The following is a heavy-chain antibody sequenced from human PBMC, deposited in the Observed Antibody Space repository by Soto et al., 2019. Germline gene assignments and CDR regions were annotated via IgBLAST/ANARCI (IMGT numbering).Heavy chain of an antibody. D-gene: IGHD2-15*01. Sequence: EVQLLDSGGGLVQPGGSLRLSCAASGFTFSNYAMSWVPQAPGKELVWVSGVGGSGDSTYYADSVKGRFTISRDNSKDTLYLQMHGLRAEDTVVFYCAKSALGYCSGGSCYPPHYFDYWGQGTLVTVSS. J-gene: IGHJ4*02. CDR2: VGGSGDST. V-gene: IGHV3-23*01. CDR3: AKSALGYCSGGSCYPPHYFDY. CDR1: GFTFSNYA.